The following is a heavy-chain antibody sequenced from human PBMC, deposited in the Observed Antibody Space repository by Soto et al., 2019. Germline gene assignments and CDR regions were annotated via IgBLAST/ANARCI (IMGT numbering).Heavy chain of an antibody. CDR1: GYTFTSYG. J-gene: IGHJ4*02. D-gene: IGHD6-19*01. Sequence: QVQLVQSGAEVKKPGASVKVSCKASGYTFTSYGISWVRQAPGQGLEWMGWISAYNGNTNFAQKLQGRVTMTTDTATSTASRELRRLRADDAAGYYCAGESLRWDRLYRSGWSPDVGSDYWGQGTLVTVSS. CDR2: ISAYNGNT. V-gene: IGHV1-18*01. CDR3: AGESLRWDRLYRSGWSPDVGSDY.